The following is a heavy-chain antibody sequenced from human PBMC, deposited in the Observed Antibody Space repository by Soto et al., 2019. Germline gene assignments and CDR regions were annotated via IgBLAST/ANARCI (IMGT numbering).Heavy chain of an antibody. Sequence: QVQLVESGGGVVQPGRSLRLSCAASGFAFSSYAMHWVRQAPGTGLEWVAVISYDGSNKYYADSVKGRFTISRDNSKNTLYLQMTGLRAEDTAVYYCSRDLSGSGDWGQGTLVTVSS. V-gene: IGHV3-30-3*01. CDR3: SRDLSGSGD. CDR1: GFAFSSYA. D-gene: IGHD3-10*01. J-gene: IGHJ4*02. CDR2: ISYDGSNK.